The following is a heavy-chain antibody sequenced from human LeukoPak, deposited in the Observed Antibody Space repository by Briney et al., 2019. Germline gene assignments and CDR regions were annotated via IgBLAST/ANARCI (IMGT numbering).Heavy chain of an antibody. Sequence: GGSLRLSCAASGFTFSSYWMTWVRQAPGKGLEWVANIKQDGSEKYYVDSVKGRFTISRDNAKNSLYLQMNSLGAEDTAVYYCARDKIVGATNFDSWGQGTLVTVSS. CDR2: IKQDGSEK. V-gene: IGHV3-7*01. J-gene: IGHJ4*02. CDR1: GFTFSSYW. D-gene: IGHD1-26*01. CDR3: ARDKIVGATNFDS.